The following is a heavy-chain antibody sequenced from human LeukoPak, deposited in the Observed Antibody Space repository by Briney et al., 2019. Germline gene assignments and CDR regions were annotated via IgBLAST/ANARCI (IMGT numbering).Heavy chain of an antibody. CDR3: ARHGGLRDWFDP. D-gene: IGHD3-16*01. Sequence: GESLKISCQGPGYSFTSYWIGWVRQLPGKGLEWVWIIYPVDTDTRYSPSFQGQVTISADKSISTAYLQWSSLKASDSAMYYCARHGGLRDWFDPWGEGTLVTVSS. J-gene: IGHJ5*02. CDR1: GYSFTSYW. V-gene: IGHV5-51*01. CDR2: IYPVDTDT.